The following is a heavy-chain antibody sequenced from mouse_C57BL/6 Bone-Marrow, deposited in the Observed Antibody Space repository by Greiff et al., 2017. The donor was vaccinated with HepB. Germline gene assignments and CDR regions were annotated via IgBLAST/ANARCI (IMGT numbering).Heavy chain of an antibody. CDR2: IHPNSGST. Sequence: QVQLQQPGAELVKPGASVKLSCKASGYTFTSYWMHWVKQRPGQGLEWIGMIHPNSGSTNDNEKFKSKATLTVDKSSSTAYMQLSSLTSEDSACYFCARGTTALGGYYFDYWGKGTTLTVSS. D-gene: IGHD1-2*01. CDR3: ARGTTALGGYYFDY. J-gene: IGHJ2*01. V-gene: IGHV1-64*01. CDR1: GYTFTSYW.